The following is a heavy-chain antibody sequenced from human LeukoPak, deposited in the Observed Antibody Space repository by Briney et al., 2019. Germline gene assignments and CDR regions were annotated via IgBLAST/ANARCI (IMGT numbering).Heavy chain of an antibody. D-gene: IGHD3-3*01. V-gene: IGHV3-43*01. Sequence: GGSLRLSCTASGFNFDDYTMHWVRQVAGKGLEWVSFITWDGDFTDYAASVKGRFTISRDNSKNSLYLQMSSLRTEDTAFYYCVKELRFLEWPPRYYFDSWGRGTLVSVSS. J-gene: IGHJ4*02. CDR3: VKELRFLEWPPRYYFDS. CDR1: GFNFDDYT. CDR2: ITWDGDFT.